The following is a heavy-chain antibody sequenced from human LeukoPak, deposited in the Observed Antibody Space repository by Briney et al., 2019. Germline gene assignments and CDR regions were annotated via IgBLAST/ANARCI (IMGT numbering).Heavy chain of an antibody. CDR2: IYYSGST. J-gene: IGHJ4*02. CDR1: GGSISSYY. V-gene: IGHV4-59*08. D-gene: IGHD1-26*01. CDR3: ARHSPHRRAPRATSPYDY. Sequence: PSETLSLTCTVSGGSISSYYWSWIRQPPGKGLEWIGYIYYSGSTNYNPSLKRRVTISVATPTNQFSLEPRSVTPADTAVYSCARHSPHRRAPRATSPYDYWGQGTLVTVSS.